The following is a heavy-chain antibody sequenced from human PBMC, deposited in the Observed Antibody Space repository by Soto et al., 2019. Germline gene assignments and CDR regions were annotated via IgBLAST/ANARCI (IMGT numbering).Heavy chain of an antibody. V-gene: IGHV4-34*01. D-gene: IGHD6-6*01. Sequence: SETLSLTCAVYGGSFSDYYWSWIRQPPGKGLEWIGEINHSGSTNYNPSLKSRVTISVDTSKNQFTLKLSSVTAADTAVHYCARGTLGNLSRIAARPDFDYWGQGTLVTVSS. J-gene: IGHJ4*02. CDR2: INHSGST. CDR1: GGSFSDYY. CDR3: ARGTLGNLSRIAARPDFDY.